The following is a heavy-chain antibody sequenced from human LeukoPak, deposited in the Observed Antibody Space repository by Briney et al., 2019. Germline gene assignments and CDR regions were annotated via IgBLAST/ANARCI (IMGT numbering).Heavy chain of an antibody. D-gene: IGHD3-9*01. CDR1: GYTFTSYG. CDR2: ISAYNGNT. Sequence: PGASVKVSCKASGYTFTSYGISWVRQAPGQGLEWMGWISAYNGNTNYAQKLQGRVTMTTDTSTSTAYMELRSLRSDDTAVYYCARGQDYDILTGYQHYFDYWGQGTLVTVSS. CDR3: ARGQDYDILTGYQHYFDY. V-gene: IGHV1-18*01. J-gene: IGHJ4*02.